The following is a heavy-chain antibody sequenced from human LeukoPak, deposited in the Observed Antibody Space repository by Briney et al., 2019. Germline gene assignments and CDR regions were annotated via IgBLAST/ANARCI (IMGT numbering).Heavy chain of an antibody. CDR2: IYYSGST. V-gene: IGHV4-39*01. D-gene: IGHD6-13*01. CDR3: ASGRIAAAGTKFDY. J-gene: IGHJ4*02. Sequence: SETLSLTCTVSGGSTSSTTYYWGWIRQPPGKDLEWIGSIYYSGSTYYTPSLKSRVTISVDTSKNQFSLKLSSVTAADTAVYYCASGRIAAAGTKFDYWGQGTLVTASS. CDR1: GGSTSSTTYY.